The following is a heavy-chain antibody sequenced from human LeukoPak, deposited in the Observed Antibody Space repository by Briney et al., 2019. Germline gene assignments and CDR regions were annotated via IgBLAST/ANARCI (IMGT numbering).Heavy chain of an antibody. CDR3: ARRYYSDSSGYLY. D-gene: IGHD3-22*01. J-gene: IGHJ4*02. Sequence: PGGSLRLSCAASGFTFSDYYMSWIRQAPGRGLEWVSYISGNSRTIYYADSVKGRFTISRDNAKNSLYLQMNSLRAEDTAVYYCARRYYSDSSGYLYWGQGTLVTVSP. V-gene: IGHV3-11*04. CDR1: GFTFSDYY. CDR2: ISGNSRTI.